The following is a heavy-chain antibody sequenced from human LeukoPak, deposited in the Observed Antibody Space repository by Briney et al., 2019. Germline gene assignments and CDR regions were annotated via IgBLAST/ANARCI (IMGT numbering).Heavy chain of an antibody. CDR1: GFTFCSYE. CDR2: ISSSGSTI. Sequence: GRSLRLSCAASGFTFCSYEMNWVRQAPGKGLEWVSYISSSGSTIYYADSVKGRFTISRDNAKNSLYLQMNSLRAEDTAVYYCARYLRPSTGGMDVWGQGTTVTVSS. D-gene: IGHD2-2*01. J-gene: IGHJ6*02. V-gene: IGHV3-48*03. CDR3: ARYLRPSTGGMDV.